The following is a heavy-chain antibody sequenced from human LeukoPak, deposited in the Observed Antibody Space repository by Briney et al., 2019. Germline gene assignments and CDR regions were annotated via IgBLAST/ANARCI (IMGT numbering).Heavy chain of an antibody. CDR2: IWYDGSNK. J-gene: IGHJ4*02. V-gene: IGHV3-33*01. CDR3: ARYAGYCSGRSCYPGQFDY. CDR1: GFTFSSYG. Sequence: GGSLRLSCAASGFTFSSYGMHWVRQAPGKGLEWVAVIWYDGSNKYYADSVKGRFTISRDNSKNTLYLQMNSLRAEDTAVYYCARYAGYCSGRSCYPGQFDYWGQGTLVTVSS. D-gene: IGHD2-15*01.